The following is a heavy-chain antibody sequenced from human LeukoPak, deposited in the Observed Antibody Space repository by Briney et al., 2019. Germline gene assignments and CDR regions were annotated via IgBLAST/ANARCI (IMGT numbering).Heavy chain of an antibody. CDR1: VGSIDDYG. CDR2: VIPASET. D-gene: IGHD4-23*01. Sequence: SVKVSCKTSVGSIDDYGINWVRQAPGQGLEWMGGVIPASETKSAQRFQGRLSITADTSTNTVYMDLSSLKSDDTAVYFCLRSSAPLGGLGDSGGWFDAWGQGTLITVAS. J-gene: IGHJ5*02. V-gene: IGHV1-69*06. CDR3: LRSSAPLGGLGDSGGWFDA.